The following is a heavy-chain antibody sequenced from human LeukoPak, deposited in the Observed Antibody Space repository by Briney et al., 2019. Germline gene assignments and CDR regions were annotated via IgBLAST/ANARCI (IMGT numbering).Heavy chain of an antibody. V-gene: IGHV3-23*01. CDR3: AKEQRYCSGGSCSWSFYS. Sequence: GGTLRLSCVASGFTLSSYGMSWVRQAPGKGLEWVSGISGRGGITYYADPVKGRFTISRDNFNNTLYLQMNSLRVEDTALYYCAKEQRYCSGGSCSWSFYSWGQGTLVTVSS. CDR1: GFTLSSYG. D-gene: IGHD2-15*01. CDR2: ISGRGGIT. J-gene: IGHJ4*02.